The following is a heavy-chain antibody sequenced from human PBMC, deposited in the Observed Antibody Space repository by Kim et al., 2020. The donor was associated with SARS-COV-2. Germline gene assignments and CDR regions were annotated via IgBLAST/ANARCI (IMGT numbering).Heavy chain of an antibody. J-gene: IGHJ1*01. D-gene: IGHD3-22*01. CDR3: AREAGDSSGYYNPAEYFQH. Sequence: ASVKVSCKASGYTFTSYGISWVRQAPGQGLEWMGWISAYNGNTNYAQKLQGRVTMTTDTSTSTAYMELRSLRSDDTAVYYCAREAGDSSGYYNPAEYFQHWGQGTLVTVSS. CDR1: GYTFTSYG. V-gene: IGHV1-18*04. CDR2: ISAYNGNT.